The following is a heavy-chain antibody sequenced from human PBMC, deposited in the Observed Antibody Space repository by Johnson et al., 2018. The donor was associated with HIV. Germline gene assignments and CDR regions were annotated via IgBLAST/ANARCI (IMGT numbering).Heavy chain of an antibody. CDR1: GFTFSSYG. D-gene: IGHD2-8*02. J-gene: IGHJ3*02. CDR2: ISFDGSHK. Sequence: MLLVESGGGVVPPGRSLRLSCVASGFTFSSYGMHWVRQAPGKGLEWVALISFDGSHKYYADSVKGRFTISRDNSKNTLYLQMNSLRADDTAVYYCARDEEVMYAMGAFDIWGQGTMLTVSS. CDR3: ARDEEVMYAMGAFDI. V-gene: IGHV3-30*03.